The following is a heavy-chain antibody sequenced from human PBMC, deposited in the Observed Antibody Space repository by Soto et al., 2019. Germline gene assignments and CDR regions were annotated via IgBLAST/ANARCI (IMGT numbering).Heavy chain of an antibody. CDR1: GFTFSSYA. Sequence: VQLLESGGGLVQPGGSLRLSCAASGFTFSSYAMSWVRQAPGQGLEWVSAISGSGGSTYYADSVKGRFTISSDNSNNTLYLQMNSLRDEDTAVYYCAKGRGYCNSTSCYVGSDYWGQGTLVTVSS. V-gene: IGHV3-23*01. D-gene: IGHD2-2*01. CDR2: ISGSGGST. CDR3: AKGRGYCNSTSCYVGSDY. J-gene: IGHJ4*02.